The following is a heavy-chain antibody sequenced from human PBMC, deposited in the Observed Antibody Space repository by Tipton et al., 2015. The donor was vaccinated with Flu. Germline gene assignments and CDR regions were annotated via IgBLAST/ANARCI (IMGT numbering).Heavy chain of an antibody. CDR1: GYSISTGYY. Sequence: TLSLTCAVSGYSISTGYYWGWIRQPPGKGLEWIATISHSGSTYYKPSLKSRVTISLDTFQNQFSLKVNSVTAADTAVYYCARSTVGIFGVVEGPHGLDVWGHGTTVTVSS. CDR3: ARSTVGIFGVVEGPHGLDV. D-gene: IGHD3-3*01. CDR2: ISHSGST. V-gene: IGHV4-38-2*01. J-gene: IGHJ6*02.